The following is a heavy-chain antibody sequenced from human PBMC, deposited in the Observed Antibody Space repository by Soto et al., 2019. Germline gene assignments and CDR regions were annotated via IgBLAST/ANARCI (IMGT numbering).Heavy chain of an antibody. V-gene: IGHV5-51*01. CDR3: ARRRWDTVTSGHDHNDAFDI. CDR2: IYPDESDT. CDR1: GYSFTKYW. D-gene: IGHD2-15*01. Sequence: PGESLKISCKGSGYSFTKYWIGWVRQMPGKGLEWMAVIYPDESDTRYSPSFQGQVTISADKSISTAYLQWSSLEASDTAMYYCARRRWDTVTSGHDHNDAFDICGQGTMVTVSS. J-gene: IGHJ3*02.